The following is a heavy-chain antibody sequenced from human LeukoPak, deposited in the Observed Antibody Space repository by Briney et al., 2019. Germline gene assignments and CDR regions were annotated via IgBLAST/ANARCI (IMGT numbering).Heavy chain of an antibody. J-gene: IGHJ6*02. CDR1: GFTFSSYW. Sequence: GGSLRPSCAASGFTFSSYWMSWVRQAPGKGLEWVANIKQDGSEKYYVDSVKGRFTISGDNAKNSLYLQMNSLRAEDTAVYYCARDGAVDDFYYYGMDVWGQGTTVTVSS. V-gene: IGHV3-7*01. CDR3: ARDGAVDDFYYYGMDV. D-gene: IGHD3/OR15-3a*01. CDR2: IKQDGSEK.